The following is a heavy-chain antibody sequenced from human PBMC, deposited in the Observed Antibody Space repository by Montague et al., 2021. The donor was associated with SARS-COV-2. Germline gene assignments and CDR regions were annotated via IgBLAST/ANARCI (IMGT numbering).Heavy chain of an antibody. CDR2: INHSGSA. Sequence: SETLSLTCAVYGGSFSGYYWSWIRQPPGKGLEWIGEINHSGSANYNPSLKSRVTISVDTSKNQFSLKLSSVTAADTAVYYCARVRYYDYGTSLGMDVWGQGTMVTVSS. CDR3: ARVRYYDYGTSLGMDV. J-gene: IGHJ6*02. D-gene: IGHD3-22*01. CDR1: GGSFSGYY. V-gene: IGHV4-34*01.